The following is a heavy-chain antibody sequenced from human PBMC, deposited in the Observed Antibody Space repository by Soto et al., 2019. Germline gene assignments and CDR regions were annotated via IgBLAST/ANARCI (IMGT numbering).Heavy chain of an antibody. CDR3: AADRVVPAVMMGYGMDV. J-gene: IGHJ6*02. Sequence: PGESLKISCKGSGYSFTSYWISCVRQMPGKGLEWMGRIDPSDSYTNYSPSFQGHVTISADKSISTAYLQWSSLKASDTAMYYCAADRVVPAVMMGYGMDVWGQGTTVTVSS. CDR1: GYSFTSYW. V-gene: IGHV5-10-1*01. D-gene: IGHD2-2*01. CDR2: IDPSDSYT.